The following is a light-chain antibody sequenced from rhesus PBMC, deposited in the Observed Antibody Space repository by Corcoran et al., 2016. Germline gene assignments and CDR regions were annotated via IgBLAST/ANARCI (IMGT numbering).Light chain of an antibody. CDR1: SSDIGGFKR. Sequence: QAAPTQSPSVSGSPGQSVTISCTGTSSDIGGFKRVSWYQHHPGKAPKLMIYDVSKRPSGISDRFSGSKSANTASLTISGLQAEDEAGYYCSSYGSSYIYMFGGGTRLTVL. V-gene: IGLV2-13*03. J-gene: IGLJ1*01. CDR2: DVS. CDR3: SSYGSSYIYM.